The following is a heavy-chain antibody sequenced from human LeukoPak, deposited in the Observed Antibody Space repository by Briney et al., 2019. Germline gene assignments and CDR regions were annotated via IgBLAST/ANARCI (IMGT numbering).Heavy chain of an antibody. CDR1: GFTFDDYG. Sequence: GGSLRLSCAASGFTFDDYGMSWVRQAPGKGLEWVSGINRSGGSTGCADSVKGRFTISRDNAKNSLYLQMNSLRAEDTALYYCARGRIIRGYLDYWGQGTRVTVSS. D-gene: IGHD2/OR15-2a*01. J-gene: IGHJ4*02. CDR3: ARGRIIRGYLDY. V-gene: IGHV3-20*04. CDR2: INRSGGST.